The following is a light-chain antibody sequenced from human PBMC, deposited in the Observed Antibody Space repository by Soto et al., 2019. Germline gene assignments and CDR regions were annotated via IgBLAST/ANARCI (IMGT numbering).Light chain of an antibody. CDR3: QHQVT. J-gene: IGKJ2*01. CDR2: AAS. CDR1: EFLSSSY. Sequence: EIVLTQSPGTLSLSPGERATLSCRASEFLSSSYLVWYQQKPGQAPRLLIYAASRRATGIPDRFSGSGSATKNTPTINPWGPEDFAVNYCQHQVTFGKGT. V-gene: IGKV3-20*01.